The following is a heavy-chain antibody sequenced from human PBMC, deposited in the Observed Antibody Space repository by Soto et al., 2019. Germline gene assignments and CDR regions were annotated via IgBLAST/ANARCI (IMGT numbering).Heavy chain of an antibody. D-gene: IGHD2-15*01. CDR2: INAGNGNT. CDR3: ARFSGGSYNTYYFYYGMDV. Sequence: ASVKVSCKASGSTFTPYAMHWLRQSPGQRLEWMGWINAGNGNTRYSQKFQGRVAITRDTSASTAYMELRSLRSDDTAMYYCARFSGGSYNTYYFYYGMDVWGQGTTVTVSS. J-gene: IGHJ6*02. V-gene: IGHV1-3*01. CDR1: GSTFTPYA.